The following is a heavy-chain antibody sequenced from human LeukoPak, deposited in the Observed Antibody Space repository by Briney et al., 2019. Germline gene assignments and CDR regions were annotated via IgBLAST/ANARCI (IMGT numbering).Heavy chain of an antibody. J-gene: IGHJ5*02. D-gene: IGHD3-3*01. CDR1: GGSISSGSYY. V-gene: IGHV4-39*07. Sequence: SETLSLTCTVSGGSISSGSYYWGWIRQPPGKGLEWIGSIYSSGSTYYNASLKSRVTISVDTSKNQFSLKLSSVTAADTAVYYCAREPRRITIFGVVMGGNWFDPWGQGTLVTVSS. CDR3: AREPRRITIFGVVMGGNWFDP. CDR2: IYSSGST.